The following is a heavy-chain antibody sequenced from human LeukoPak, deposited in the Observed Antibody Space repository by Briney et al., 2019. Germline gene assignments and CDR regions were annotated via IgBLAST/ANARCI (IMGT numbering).Heavy chain of an antibody. J-gene: IGHJ4*02. CDR1: GFTISSYA. CDR2: ISYDGSNK. CDR3: ARDRGDNSGSYLGYFDY. V-gene: IGHV3-30*04. D-gene: IGHD1-26*01. Sequence: GRSLRLSCAASGFTISSYAMHWVRQAPGKGLEWVAVISYDGSNKYYADSVKGRFTISRDNAKNSLYLQMNSLRAEDTAVYYCARDRGDNSGSYLGYFDYWGQGTLVTVSS.